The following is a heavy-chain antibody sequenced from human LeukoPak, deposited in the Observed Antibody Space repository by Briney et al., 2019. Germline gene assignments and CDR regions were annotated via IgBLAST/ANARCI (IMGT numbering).Heavy chain of an antibody. CDR3: ARDLGATTESADY. V-gene: IGHV1-46*01. CDR1: GYTFTSYY. J-gene: IGHJ4*02. CDR2: INASGGST. Sequence: GASVKVSCKASGYTFTSYYMHWVRQAPGQGLEWMGIINASGGSTSYAQKFQGRVTMTRDTSTSTDYMELSSLRSEDTAVYYCARDLGATTESADYWGQGTLVTVSS. D-gene: IGHD1-26*01.